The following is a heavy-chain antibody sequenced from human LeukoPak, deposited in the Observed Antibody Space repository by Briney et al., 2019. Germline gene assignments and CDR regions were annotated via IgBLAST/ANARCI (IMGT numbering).Heavy chain of an antibody. D-gene: IGHD3-22*01. J-gene: IGHJ3*02. CDR2: ISAYNGNT. Sequence: RASVKVSCKASGYTFTSYDINWVRQATGQGLEWMGWISAYNGNTNYAQKLQGRVTMTTDTSTSTAYMELRSLRSDDTAVYYCAIDYYDGSGYFNCCAFDIWGQGTMVTVSS. CDR1: GYTFTSYD. CDR3: AIDYYDGSGYFNCCAFDI. V-gene: IGHV1-18*01.